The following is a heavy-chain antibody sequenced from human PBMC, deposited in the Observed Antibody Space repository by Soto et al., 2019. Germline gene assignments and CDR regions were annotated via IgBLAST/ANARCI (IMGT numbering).Heavy chain of an antibody. CDR3: GRIVVPGFRSYYGMDV. V-gene: IGHV1-69*06. CDR1: GGTFSSYA. Sequence: QVQLVQSGADVKKPGSSVKVSCKASGGTFSSYAITWVRQAPGQGLEWMGGIVPQFRTSQYAQKFQGRVTITADKPTTTAYMELRSLRSEDTAVYYWGRIVVPGFRSYYGMDVWGQGTTVTVSS. J-gene: IGHJ6*02. CDR2: IVPQFRTS. D-gene: IGHD2-15*01.